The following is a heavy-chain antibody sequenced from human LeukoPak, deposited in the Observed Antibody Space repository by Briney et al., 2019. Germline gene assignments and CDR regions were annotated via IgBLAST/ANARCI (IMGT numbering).Heavy chain of an antibody. Sequence: GGSLRLSCAASGFTFRCYEMNYVRQAPGKGLEGVSKISSSGSAIYYADSVKGRFTISRDNAKGTLYLQMNSLRVEGTAVYYCARGGSLGYWGQGTLVTVSS. CDR2: ISSSGSAI. CDR3: ARGGSLGY. V-gene: IGHV3-48*03. CDR1: GFTFRCYE. D-gene: IGHD6-19*01. J-gene: IGHJ4*02.